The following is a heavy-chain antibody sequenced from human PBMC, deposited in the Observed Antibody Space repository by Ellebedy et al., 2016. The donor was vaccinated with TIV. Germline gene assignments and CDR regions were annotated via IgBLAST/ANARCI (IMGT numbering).Heavy chain of an antibody. CDR2: IGSRTYIV. J-gene: IGHJ4*02. D-gene: IGHD1-26*01. V-gene: IGHV3-48*02. CDR3: ARGRGSGSFLIDY. CDR1: GFTFSTYS. Sequence: GESLKISCAASGFTFSTYSMNWVRQAPGKGLEWVSYIGSRTYIVYYADSVKGRFTISRDNAKNSLYLQMNSLRDEDTAVYYCARGRGSGSFLIDYWGQGTLVTVSS.